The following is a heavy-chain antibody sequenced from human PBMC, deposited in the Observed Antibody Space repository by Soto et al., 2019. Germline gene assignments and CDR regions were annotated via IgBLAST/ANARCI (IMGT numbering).Heavy chain of an antibody. V-gene: IGHV3-74*01. CDR2: IDNAGSSA. J-gene: IGHJ6*02. CDR1: GFTFSIYW. Sequence: EVQLVESGGGLVQHGGSLRLSCAASGFTFSIYWMHWVRQAPGKGPVWVSRIDNAGSSARYADSVKGRFTISRDNAKNTVYLQMNSLRAEDTAVYYCTRVGGSVSGMDVWGQGTTVTVSS. CDR3: TRVGGSVSGMDV. D-gene: IGHD1-26*01.